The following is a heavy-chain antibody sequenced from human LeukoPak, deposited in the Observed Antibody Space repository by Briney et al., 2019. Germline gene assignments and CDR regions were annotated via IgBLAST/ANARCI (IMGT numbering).Heavy chain of an antibody. V-gene: IGHV3-21*01. J-gene: IGHJ3*02. CDR2: ISSSSSYI. Sequence: GGSLRLSCAASGFTFSNYEMNWVRQAPGKGLEWVSSISSSSSYIYYADSVKGRFTISRDNAKNSLYLQMNSLRAEDTAVYYCARDFRRSGYDRGSDAFDIWGQGTMVTVSS. CDR3: ARDFRRSGYDRGSDAFDI. D-gene: IGHD5-12*01. CDR1: GFTFSNYE.